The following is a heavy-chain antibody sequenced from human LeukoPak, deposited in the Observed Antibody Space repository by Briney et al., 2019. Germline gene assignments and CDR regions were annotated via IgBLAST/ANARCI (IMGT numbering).Heavy chain of an antibody. CDR1: GFPFSDYY. Sequence: GGSLRLSCAASGFPFSDYYMSWIRQAPGKGLEWVSYISVSGRTIYYADSVKGRFTNSRDNAKNSLYLQMNSLRAEDTAVYYCARDIVVVPLVMGWFDPWGQGTLVTVSS. J-gene: IGHJ5*02. CDR2: ISVSGRTI. CDR3: ARDIVVVPLVMGWFDP. V-gene: IGHV3-11*01. D-gene: IGHD2-2*01.